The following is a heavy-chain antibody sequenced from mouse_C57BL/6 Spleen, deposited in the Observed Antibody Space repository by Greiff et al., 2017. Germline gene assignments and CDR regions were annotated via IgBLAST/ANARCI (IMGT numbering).Heavy chain of an antibody. J-gene: IGHJ3*01. D-gene: IGHD2-1*01. CDR2: IYPGDGDT. CDR1: GYAFSSSW. CDR3: ARGDYGNPVAY. Sequence: QVQLKESGPELVKPGASVKISCKASGYAFSSSWMNWVKQRPGKGLEWIGRIYPGDGDTNYNGKFKGKATLTADKSSSTAYMQLSSLTSEDSAVYFCARGDYGNPVAYWGQGTLVTVSA. V-gene: IGHV1-82*01.